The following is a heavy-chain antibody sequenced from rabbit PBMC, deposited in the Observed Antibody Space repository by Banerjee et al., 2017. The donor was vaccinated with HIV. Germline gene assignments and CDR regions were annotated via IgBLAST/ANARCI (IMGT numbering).Heavy chain of an antibody. J-gene: IGHJ6*01. V-gene: IGHV1S40*01. CDR1: GFSFSSNEY. D-gene: IGHD7-1*01. CDR2: IAGDSSGFT. CDR3: ARDTGTSFSSYGMDL. Sequence: QSLEESGGDLVKPGASLTLTCTASGFSFSSNEYMCWVRQAPGKGLEWISCIAGDSSGFTYSATWAKGRFTCSKTSSTTVTLQMTSLTVADTATYFCARDTGTSFSSYGMDLWGPGTLVTV.